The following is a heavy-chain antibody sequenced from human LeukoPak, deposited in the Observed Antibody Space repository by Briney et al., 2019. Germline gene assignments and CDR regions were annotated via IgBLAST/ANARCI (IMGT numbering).Heavy chain of an antibody. V-gene: IGHV1-69*10. D-gene: IGHD3-3*01. CDR1: RYTFTGYY. Sequence: ASVKVSCKASRYTFTGYYMHWVRQAPGQGLEWMGWIIPILGIANYAQKFQGRVTITADKSTSTAYMELSSLRSEDTAVYYCARDDFWSGYSRWGQGTLVTVSS. CDR2: IIPILGIA. CDR3: ARDDFWSGYSR. J-gene: IGHJ4*02.